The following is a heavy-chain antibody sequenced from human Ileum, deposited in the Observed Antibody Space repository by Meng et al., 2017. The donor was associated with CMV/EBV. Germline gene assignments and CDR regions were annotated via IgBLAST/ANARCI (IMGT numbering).Heavy chain of an antibody. CDR3: AREAIAGSSSFDY. CDR1: GFTLTTFG. D-gene: IGHD6-19*01. J-gene: IGHJ4*02. Sequence: ASVKVSCKASGFTLTTFGLSWVRQTPGQGLEWMGWMSAYTGDTKYAQKFQGRVTLTRDTSTNTAYMELTGLTSDDTALYFCAREAIAGSSSFDYWGQGTQVTVSS. CDR2: MSAYTGDT. V-gene: IGHV1-18*01.